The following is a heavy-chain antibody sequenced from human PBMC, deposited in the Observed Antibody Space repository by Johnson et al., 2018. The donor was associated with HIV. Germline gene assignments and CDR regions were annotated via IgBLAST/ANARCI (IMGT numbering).Heavy chain of an antibody. CDR3: ARDRHDSSGDYWGNAFDI. CDR1: GFTFSSYA. V-gene: IGHV3-23*04. J-gene: IGHJ3*02. Sequence: VQLVESGGGLVQPGGSLRLSCAASGFTFSSYAMSWVRQAPGKGLEWVSAISGSGGSTYYADSVKGRFTISRDNSKNTLYLQMNSLRAEDTAVYYCARDRHDSSGDYWGNAFDIWGQGTMVTVSS. D-gene: IGHD3-22*01. CDR2: ISGSGGST.